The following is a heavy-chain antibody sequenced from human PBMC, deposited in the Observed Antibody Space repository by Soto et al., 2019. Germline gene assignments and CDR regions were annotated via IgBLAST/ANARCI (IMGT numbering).Heavy chain of an antibody. D-gene: IGHD6-13*01. CDR3: ARHSSSLHYYYYYGMDV. J-gene: IGHJ6*02. CDR2: IYPGDSDT. V-gene: IGHV5-51*01. CDR1: GYSFTSYW. Sequence: GESLKISCKGSGYSFTSYWIGWVRQMPGKGLEWMGIIYPGDSDTRYSPSFQGQVTISADKSISTAYLQWSSLKASDTAMYYCARHSSSLHYYYYYGMDVWGQGTTVTVSS.